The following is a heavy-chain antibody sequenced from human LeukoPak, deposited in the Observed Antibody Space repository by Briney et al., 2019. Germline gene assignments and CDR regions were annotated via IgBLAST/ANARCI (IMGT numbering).Heavy chain of an antibody. CDR3: AKLGVVPAAIKYFQH. J-gene: IGHJ1*01. CDR1: GFTFSSYA. D-gene: IGHD2-2*02. V-gene: IGHV3-48*01. Sequence: GGSLRLSCAASGFTFSSYAMGWVRQAPGKGLEWVSYISSSSTTIYYADSVKGRFTISRDNAKNSLYLQMNSLRAEDTAVYYCAKLGVVPAAIKYFQHWGQGTLVTVSS. CDR2: ISSSSTTI.